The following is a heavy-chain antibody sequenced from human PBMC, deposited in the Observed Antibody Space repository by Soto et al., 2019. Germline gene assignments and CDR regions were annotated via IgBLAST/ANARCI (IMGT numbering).Heavy chain of an antibody. Sequence: QLLLQESGPGLVKPSETLSLTCSVSGGSFSTRGYYWAWIRQPPGKGLEWIGSINYSGRTYYNPSLKTRLIIFVDTPKIQFSLKLSSVTAADTAVYYCARTDLSGFDFVDSWGQGTLVTVSS. CDR2: INYSGRT. D-gene: IGHD5-12*01. V-gene: IGHV4-39*01. J-gene: IGHJ4*02. CDR1: GGSFSTRGYY. CDR3: ARTDLSGFDFVDS.